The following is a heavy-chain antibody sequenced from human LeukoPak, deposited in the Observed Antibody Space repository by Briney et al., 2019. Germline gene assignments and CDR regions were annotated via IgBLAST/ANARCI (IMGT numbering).Heavy chain of an antibody. J-gene: IGHJ5*02. V-gene: IGHV3-23*01. D-gene: IGHD6-13*01. CDR1: GFTFSSYA. Sequence: PGRSLRLSCAASGFTFSSYAMSWVRQAPGKGLEWVSAISGSGGSTYYADSVKGCFTISRDNSKNTLYLQMNSLRAEDTAVYYCAKDLIMVAAGTSDWFDPWGQGTLVTVSS. CDR3: AKDLIMVAAGTSDWFDP. CDR2: ISGSGGST.